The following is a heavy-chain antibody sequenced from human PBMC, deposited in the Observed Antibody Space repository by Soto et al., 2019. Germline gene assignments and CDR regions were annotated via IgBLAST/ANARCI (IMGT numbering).Heavy chain of an antibody. CDR1: GFTFNNYW. CDR3: AKVATGSYNWFDP. V-gene: IGHV3-74*01. D-gene: IGHD1-1*01. Sequence: EVQLVESGGELVQPGGSLRLSCAASGFTFNNYWMHWVRQAPGKGLVWVSRINTDGSRTNYEDSVKGRFTISRDNAKNTLYLQMDSLRAEDPAVYYCAKVATGSYNWFDPWGQGTLVTVAS. J-gene: IGHJ5*02. CDR2: INTDGSRT.